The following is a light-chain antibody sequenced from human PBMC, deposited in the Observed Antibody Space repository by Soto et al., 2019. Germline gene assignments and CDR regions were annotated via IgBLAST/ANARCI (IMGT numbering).Light chain of an antibody. J-gene: IGLJ2*01. V-gene: IGLV1-51*01. CDR2: DDN. CDR3: GTWDSSLTIGVI. Sequence: QSVMTQPPSVSAAPGQKVTISCSGSSSNIGGNSVSWYQQLPGTAPKLLIYDDNKRPSGIPDRFSGSKSGTSATLDITGLHTGDEADYYCGTWDSSLTIGVIFGGGTKVTVL. CDR1: SSNIGGNS.